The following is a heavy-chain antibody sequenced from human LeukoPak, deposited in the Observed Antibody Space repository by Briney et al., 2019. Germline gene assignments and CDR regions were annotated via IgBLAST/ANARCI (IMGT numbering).Heavy chain of an antibody. CDR1: GGSISSSSYY. CDR3: ATTGYSGYDFDY. V-gene: IGHV4-39*01. D-gene: IGHD5-12*01. Sequence: SETLSLTGTVSGGSISSSSYYWGWIRQPPGKGLEWIGSIYYSGSTYYNPSLKSRVTISVDTSKNQFSLKLSSVTAADTAVYYCATTGYSGYDFDYWGQGTLVTVSS. CDR2: IYYSGST. J-gene: IGHJ4*02.